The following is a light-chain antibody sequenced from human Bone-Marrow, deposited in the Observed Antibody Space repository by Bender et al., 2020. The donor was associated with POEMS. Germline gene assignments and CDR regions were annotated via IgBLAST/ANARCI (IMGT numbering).Light chain of an antibody. V-gene: IGLV1-44*01. J-gene: IGLJ2*01. CDR3: ASWDDNLDGLL. CDR1: SSNIGSNV. Sequence: QSVLTQPPSASGTPGQRVTISCSGSSSNIGSNVANWYQLLPGTATKHIIYTNDLRPSGVPDRFSGSKSGTSASLTISGLQSEDEALYFCASWDDNLDGLLFGGGTKLTVL. CDR2: TND.